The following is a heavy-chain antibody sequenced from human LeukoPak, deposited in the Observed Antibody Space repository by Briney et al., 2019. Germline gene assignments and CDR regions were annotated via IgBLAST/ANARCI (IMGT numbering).Heavy chain of an antibody. Sequence: PGGSLRLSCAASGFTFSNAWMSWVRQAPGKGLEWVGRIKSKTDGGTTDYAAPAKGRFTISRDDSKNTLYLQMNSLKTEDTAVYYCTTDIVVVPAAILAPNYFDYWGQGTLVTVSS. J-gene: IGHJ4*02. CDR3: TTDIVVVPAAILAPNYFDY. D-gene: IGHD2-2*01. V-gene: IGHV3-15*01. CDR2: IKSKTDGGTT. CDR1: GFTFSNAW.